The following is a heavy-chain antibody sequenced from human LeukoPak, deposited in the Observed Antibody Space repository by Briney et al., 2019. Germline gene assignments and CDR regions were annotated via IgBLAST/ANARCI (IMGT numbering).Heavy chain of an antibody. CDR2: IYPGGSDT. CDR3: ARSQVQYYYDSSGYYYFDY. J-gene: IGHJ4*02. Sequence: GESLKISCKGSGYSFTNHWIGWVRQMPGKDLEWMGIIYPGGSDTRYSPSFQGQVTISADKSISTAYLQWSSLKASDTAMYYCARSQVQYYYDSSGYYYFDYWGQGTLVTVSS. V-gene: IGHV5-51*01. D-gene: IGHD3-22*01. CDR1: GYSFTNHW.